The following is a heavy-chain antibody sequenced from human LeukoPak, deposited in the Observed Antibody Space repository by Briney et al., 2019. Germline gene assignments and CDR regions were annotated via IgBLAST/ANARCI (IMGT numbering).Heavy chain of an antibody. CDR1: GGSISSGGYY. V-gene: IGHV4-30-2*01. CDR2: IYHSGST. Sequence: SQTLSLTCTVSGGSISSGGYYWSWIRRPPGKGLEWIGYIYHSGSTYYNPSLKSRVTISVDRSKNQFSLKLSSVTAADTAVYYCARVGTIFGVVVYFDYWGQGTLVTVSS. D-gene: IGHD3-3*01. J-gene: IGHJ4*02. CDR3: ARVGTIFGVVVYFDY.